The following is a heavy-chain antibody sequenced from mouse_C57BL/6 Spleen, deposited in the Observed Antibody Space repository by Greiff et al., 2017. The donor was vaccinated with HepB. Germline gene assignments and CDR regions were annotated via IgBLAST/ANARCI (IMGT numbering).Heavy chain of an antibody. CDR1: GYTFTSYW. V-gene: IGHV1-5*01. J-gene: IGHJ2*01. CDR3: TRSMCAYDYPYYFDY. D-gene: IGHD2-4*01. CDR2: SYPGNSDT. Sequence: EVQLQQSGTVLARPGASVKMSCKTSGYTFTSYWMHWVKQRPGQGLEWIGASYPGNSDTSYNQKFKGKAKLTAVTSASTAYMELSSLTNEDSAVYYCTRSMCAYDYPYYFDYWGQGTTLTVSS.